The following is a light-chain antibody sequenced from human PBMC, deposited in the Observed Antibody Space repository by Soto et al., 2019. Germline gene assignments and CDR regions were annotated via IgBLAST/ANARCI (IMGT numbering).Light chain of an antibody. Sequence: QSVLAQPASVSGSPGQSITISCTGTSSDVGGYHYVSWYQHRPGRVPKLIIYEVTNRASGVTNRFSASKSGNTASLTISGLLADDEADYYCTSYTSSGTLVFGGGTQVTVL. CDR2: EVT. V-gene: IGLV2-14*01. CDR3: TSYTSSGTLV. J-gene: IGLJ3*02. CDR1: SSDVGGYHY.